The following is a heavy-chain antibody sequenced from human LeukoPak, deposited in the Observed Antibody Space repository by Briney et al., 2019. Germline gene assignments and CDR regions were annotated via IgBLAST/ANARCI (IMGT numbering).Heavy chain of an antibody. J-gene: IGHJ3*01. D-gene: IGHD2-21*01. CDR2: ISERGDS. CDR1: GGAISTYS. Sequence: SETLSLTCTVSGGAISTYSWSWIRQPPGNVLEWIGYISERGDSNSNPSLKSRVTMSVDTSKNQFSLKLSSVTAADTAVYYCARSKDILLGDSDAFDLWGRGTTVTVSS. V-gene: IGHV4-59*01. CDR3: ARSKDILLGDSDAFDL.